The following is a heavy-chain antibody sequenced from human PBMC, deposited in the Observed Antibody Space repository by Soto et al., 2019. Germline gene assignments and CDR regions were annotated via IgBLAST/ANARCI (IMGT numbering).Heavy chain of an antibody. CDR2: IYFSGST. V-gene: IGHV4-31*03. CDR3: ARIYSSGWYIDY. J-gene: IGHJ4*02. CDR1: GGSISRGGYY. Sequence: QVQLQESGPGLVKPSQTLSLTCTVSGGSISRGGYYWSWIRQHPGKGLEWIGYIYFSGSTYYNPSLKSRLTISLDTSKNQFSLKLNSVTAADTAVYYCARIYSSGWYIDYWGQGTLVTVSS. D-gene: IGHD6-19*01.